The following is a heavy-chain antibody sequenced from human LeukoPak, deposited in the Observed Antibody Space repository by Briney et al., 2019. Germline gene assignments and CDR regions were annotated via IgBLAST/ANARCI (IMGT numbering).Heavy chain of an antibody. Sequence: PSETLSLTCTVSGGSISSYYWSWIRQPPGKGLEWIGYIYYSGSTNYNPSLKSRVTISVDTSKNQFSLKLSSVTAADTAVYYCARLSLYDTRNDYWGQGTLVTVSS. CDR3: ARLSLYDTRNDY. CDR1: GGSISSYY. V-gene: IGHV4-59*12. D-gene: IGHD3-22*01. CDR2: IYYSGST. J-gene: IGHJ4*02.